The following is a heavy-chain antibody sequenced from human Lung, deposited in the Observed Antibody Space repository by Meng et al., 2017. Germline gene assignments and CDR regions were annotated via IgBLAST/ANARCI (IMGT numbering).Heavy chain of an antibody. Sequence: QVQLQQWGAGLLKPSEPLSLTCVVSGGSFSDYYWSWIRQPPGKGLEWIGEINHSGSTNYNPSLESRATISVDTSQNNLSLKLSSVTAADSAMYYCARGPTTMAHDFDYWGQGTLVTVSS. CDR1: GGSFSDYY. D-gene: IGHD4-11*01. J-gene: IGHJ4*02. V-gene: IGHV4-34*01. CDR3: ARGPTTMAHDFDY. CDR2: INHSGST.